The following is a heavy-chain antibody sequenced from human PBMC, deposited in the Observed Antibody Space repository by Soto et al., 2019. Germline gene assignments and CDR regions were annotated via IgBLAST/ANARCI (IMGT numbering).Heavy chain of an antibody. CDR1: GFSLSTSGVG. CDR2: IYWDDDK. Sequence: QITLKESGPALVKPTQTLTLTCTFSGFSLSTSGVGVGWIRQPPGKALEWLALIYWDDDKRYSPSLKSRLTITKDTSKNQVVLTMTNMDPVDTATYDCAHQGQLVPDYYFDYWGQGTLVTVSS. D-gene: IGHD6-13*01. V-gene: IGHV2-5*02. J-gene: IGHJ4*02. CDR3: AHQGQLVPDYYFDY.